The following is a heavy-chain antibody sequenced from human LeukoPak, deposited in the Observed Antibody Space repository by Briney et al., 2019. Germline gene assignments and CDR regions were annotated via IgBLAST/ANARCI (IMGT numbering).Heavy chain of an antibody. D-gene: IGHD2-2*02. J-gene: IGHJ3*02. Sequence: ASVKVSCKASGYTFTGYYMHWVRQAPGQGLEGMGWINPNSGGTNYAQKFQGRVTTTRDTSISTAYMELSRLRSDDTAVYYCAELRPYCSSTSCYKGAFDIWGQGTMVTVSS. CDR2: INPNSGGT. CDR3: AELRPYCSSTSCYKGAFDI. V-gene: IGHV1-2*02. CDR1: GYTFTGYY.